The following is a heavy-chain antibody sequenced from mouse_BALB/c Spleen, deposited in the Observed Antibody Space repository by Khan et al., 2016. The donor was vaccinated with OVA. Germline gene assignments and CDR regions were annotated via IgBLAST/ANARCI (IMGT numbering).Heavy chain of an antibody. J-gene: IGHJ3*01. CDR3: SRSNGNYWFAY. Sequence: QIQLVQSGPELKKPGETVKISCKASGYTLTNYGMNWVKQAPGKGLKWMGWINTHTGEPTYAEDFKGRIAFSLETSASTAYLQFNNLKNEDTATYFWSRSNGNYWFAYWGQGTLVTVSA. D-gene: IGHD2-1*01. CDR1: GYTLTNYG. CDR2: INTHTGEP. V-gene: IGHV9-3*02.